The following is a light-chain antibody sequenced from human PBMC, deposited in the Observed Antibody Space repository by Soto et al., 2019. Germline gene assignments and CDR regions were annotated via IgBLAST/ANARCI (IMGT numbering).Light chain of an antibody. Sequence: EIVLTQSPGTLSLSPGERATLSCRASQSVRSYLAWYQQEPGQAPRLLIYDASNRATGIPARFSGSGSGTDFTLTISSLEPEDFAVYYCQQRSNWPLTFGQGTRLEIK. J-gene: IGKJ5*01. CDR2: DAS. V-gene: IGKV3-11*01. CDR3: QQRSNWPLT. CDR1: QSVRSY.